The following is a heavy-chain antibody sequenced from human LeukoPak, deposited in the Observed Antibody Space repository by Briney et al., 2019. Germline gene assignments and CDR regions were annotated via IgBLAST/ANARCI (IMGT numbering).Heavy chain of an antibody. CDR1: GFTFSSYV. V-gene: IGHV3-30*18. CDR3: AKGRSAYYFDY. Sequence: GGSLRLSCAASGFTFSSYVMHWVRQAPGKGLEWVAVISYDGSNKYYADSVKGRFTISRDNSKNTLYLQMNSLRAEDTAVYYCAKGRSAYYFDYWGQGTLVTVSS. J-gene: IGHJ4*02. CDR2: ISYDGSNK.